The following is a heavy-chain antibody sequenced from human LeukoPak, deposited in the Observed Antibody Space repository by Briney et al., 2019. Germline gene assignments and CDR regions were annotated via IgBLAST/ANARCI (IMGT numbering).Heavy chain of an antibody. V-gene: IGHV3-7*01. CDR3: ASGIAVAGTFDY. CDR2: IKQDGSEK. Sequence: GGSLRLSCAASGFTVSSYWMSWVRQAPGKGLEWVANIKQDGSEKYYVDSVKGRFTISRDNAKNSLYLQMNSLRAEDTAVYYCASGIAVAGTFDYWGQGTLVTVSS. D-gene: IGHD6-19*01. CDR1: GFTVSSYW. J-gene: IGHJ4*02.